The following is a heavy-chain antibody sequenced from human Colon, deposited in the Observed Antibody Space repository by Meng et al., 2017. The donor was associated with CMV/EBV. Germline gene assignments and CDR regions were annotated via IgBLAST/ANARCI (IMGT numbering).Heavy chain of an antibody. CDR1: GFTFSTYW. D-gene: IGHD4-17*01. J-gene: IGHJ4*02. CDR3: ARDNGDYVFEGSPY. Sequence: GESLKISCAVSGFTFSTYWMHWVRQAPGKGLVWVSYISSSGSTIYYADSVKGRFTISRDNAKNSLYLQMNSLRAEDTAVYYCARDNGDYVFEGSPYWGQGTLVTVSS. V-gene: IGHV3-48*04. CDR2: ISSSGSTI.